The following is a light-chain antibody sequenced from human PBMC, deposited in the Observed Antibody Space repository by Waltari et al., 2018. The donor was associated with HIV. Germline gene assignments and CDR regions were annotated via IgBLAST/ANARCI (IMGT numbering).Light chain of an antibody. V-gene: IGLV8-61*01. CDR2: STN. CDR1: PGSVSTSYY. CDR3: VLYMGSGLWV. Sequence: QTVVTQEPSSSVSPGGTVTLTCCLSPGSVSTSYYFRRYPQTPGQAPRTLIHSTNTRSSGVPDRFSGSIVGNKAALTITGAQADDESDYYCVLYMGSGLWVFGGGTKMTVL. J-gene: IGLJ3*02.